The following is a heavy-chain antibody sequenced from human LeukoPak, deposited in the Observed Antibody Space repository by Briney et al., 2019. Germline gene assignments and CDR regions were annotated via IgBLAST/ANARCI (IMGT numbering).Heavy chain of an antibody. CDR1: GGSFSGYY. J-gene: IGHJ4*02. Sequence: SETLSLTCAVYGGSFSGYYWSWIRQPPGKGLEWIGEINRSGSTNYNPSLKSRVTISVDTSKNQFSLKLSSVTPEDTAVYYCARERYSYGLDYWGQGTLVTVSS. CDR3: ARERYSYGLDY. V-gene: IGHV4-34*01. CDR2: INRSGST. D-gene: IGHD5-18*01.